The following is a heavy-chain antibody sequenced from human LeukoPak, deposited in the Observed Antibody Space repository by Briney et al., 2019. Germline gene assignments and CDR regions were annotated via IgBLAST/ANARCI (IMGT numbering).Heavy chain of an antibody. J-gene: IGHJ4*02. V-gene: IGHV3-23*01. CDR1: GLTFSTYG. CDR3: AKSYTNGWPYYLDY. D-gene: IGHD6-19*01. Sequence: GGSLRLSCAASGLTFSTYGMSWLRQAPGRGLAWVSTISGSGGSTYYAASVKGRFTISRDSSENTLYVQMNSLSVDDTAVYYCAKSYTNGWPYYLDYWGQGTLVTVSS. CDR2: ISGSGGST.